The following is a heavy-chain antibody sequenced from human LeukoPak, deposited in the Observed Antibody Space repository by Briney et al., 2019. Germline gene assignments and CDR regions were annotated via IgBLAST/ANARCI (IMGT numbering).Heavy chain of an antibody. Sequence: PGGSLRLSCAASGFTFSSYAMSWVRQAPGKGQEWVSAISGSGGSTYYADSVKGRFTISRDNSKNTLYLQMNSLRAEDTAVYFCAKEGYYDYVWGSYRSNAFDIWGQGTMVTVSS. D-gene: IGHD3-16*02. CDR1: GFTFSSYA. J-gene: IGHJ3*02. CDR3: AKEGYYDYVWGSYRSNAFDI. V-gene: IGHV3-23*01. CDR2: ISGSGGST.